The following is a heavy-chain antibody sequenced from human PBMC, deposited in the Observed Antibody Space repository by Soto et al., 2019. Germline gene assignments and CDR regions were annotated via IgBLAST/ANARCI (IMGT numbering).Heavy chain of an antibody. CDR2: INEDGGQR. CDR3: ARDCSGGGCYSFYH. V-gene: IGHV3-7*01. D-gene: IGHD2-15*01. CDR1: GFTFSSYW. Sequence: VQLVESGGGLVQPGGSLRLSCAASGFTFSSYWMAWVRQAPGKGLEWVANINEDGGQRYYVDSVKGRFTISRDNAKNSLYLEMNSLRAEDTAVYHCARDCSGGGCYSFYHWGQGTLVTVSS. J-gene: IGHJ5*02.